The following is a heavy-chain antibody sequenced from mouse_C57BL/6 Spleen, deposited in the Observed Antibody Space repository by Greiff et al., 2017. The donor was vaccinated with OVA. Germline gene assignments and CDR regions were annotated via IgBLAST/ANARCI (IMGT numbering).Heavy chain of an antibody. CDR3: AAGGNHRGDMDY. CDR1: GYTFTSYW. J-gene: IGHJ4*01. V-gene: IGHV1-53*01. Sequence: QVQLQQPGTELVKPGASVKLSCKASGYTFTSYWMHWVKQRPGQGLEWIGNINPSNGGTNYNEKFKSKATLTVYKSSSTAYMQLSSLTSEDSAVYDCAAGGNHRGDMDYWGQGTSVTVSS. D-gene: IGHD2-1*01. CDR2: INPSNGGT.